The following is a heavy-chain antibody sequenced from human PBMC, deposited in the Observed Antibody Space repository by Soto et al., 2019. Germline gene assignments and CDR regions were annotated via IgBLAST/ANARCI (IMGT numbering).Heavy chain of an antibody. D-gene: IGHD1-26*01. Sequence: QVQLVESGGGLVRPGGSLRLSCAASGFTFSTFYMNWVRQAPGKGLEWVSFLSSESTFISYADSVKGRFTISRDNSKKSLFLQMDSLRAEDTAVYYCARVRSGTYNAFDLWGQGTVVTVSS. CDR3: ARVRSGTYNAFDL. CDR1: GFTFSTFY. CDR2: LSSESTFI. J-gene: IGHJ3*01. V-gene: IGHV3-11*06.